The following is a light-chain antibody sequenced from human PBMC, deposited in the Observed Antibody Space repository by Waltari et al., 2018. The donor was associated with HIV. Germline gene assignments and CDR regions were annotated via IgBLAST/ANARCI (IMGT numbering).Light chain of an antibody. Sequence: AIRLTLPPSSSFASTGYRLIIPSRANQSISSYLAWYQERPGKAPKLLMYNTSTLQGGVPSRFSGSGSGTDFNLTISCLQSEDFATYYCQQYYNYPPTFGQGTKVEI. CDR2: NTS. V-gene: IGKV1-8*01. CDR1: QSISSY. J-gene: IGKJ1*01. CDR3: QQYYNYPPT.